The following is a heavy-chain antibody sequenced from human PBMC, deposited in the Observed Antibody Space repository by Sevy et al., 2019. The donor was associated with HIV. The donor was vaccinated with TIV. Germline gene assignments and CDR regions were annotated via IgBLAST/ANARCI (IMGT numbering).Heavy chain of an antibody. Sequence: GGSLRLSCAASGFTFSSYWMSWVRQAPGKGLEWVANIKQDGSEKYYVDSVKGRFTISRDNAKNSLYLQMNSLRVEDTAVYYCARDSAVLWFGEEGGDAFDIWGQGTMVTVSS. D-gene: IGHD3-10*01. CDR2: IKQDGSEK. V-gene: IGHV3-7*01. J-gene: IGHJ3*02. CDR3: ARDSAVLWFGEEGGDAFDI. CDR1: GFTFSSYW.